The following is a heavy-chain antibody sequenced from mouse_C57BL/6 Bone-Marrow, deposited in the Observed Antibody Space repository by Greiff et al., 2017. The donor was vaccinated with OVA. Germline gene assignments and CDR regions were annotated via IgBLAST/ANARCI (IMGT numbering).Heavy chain of an antibody. J-gene: IGHJ3*01. V-gene: IGHV10-3*01. Sequence: EVKLMESGGGLVQPTGSLKLSCAASGFTFNTYAMHWVRQAPGKGLEWVAPISSKSSNYATYYADSVKDRFTISRDDSQSMLYLQMNNLKTEDTAMYYCVRGIAYWGQGTLVTVSA. CDR2: ISSKSSNYAT. CDR1: GFTFNTYA. CDR3: VRGIAY.